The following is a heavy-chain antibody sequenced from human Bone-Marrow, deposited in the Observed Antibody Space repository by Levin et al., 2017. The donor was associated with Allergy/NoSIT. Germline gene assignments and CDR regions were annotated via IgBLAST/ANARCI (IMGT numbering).Heavy chain of an antibody. CDR2: ISYDGSNK. Sequence: GESLKISCAASGFTFSSYAMHWVRQAPGKGLEWVAVISYDGSNKYYADSVKGRFTISRDNSKNTLYLQMNSLRAEDTAVYYCARVGEPSNSPTAQDWFDPWGQGTLVTVSS. D-gene: IGHD1-14*01. J-gene: IGHJ5*02. CDR3: ARVGEPSNSPTAQDWFDP. CDR1: GFTFSSYA. V-gene: IGHV3-30-3*01.